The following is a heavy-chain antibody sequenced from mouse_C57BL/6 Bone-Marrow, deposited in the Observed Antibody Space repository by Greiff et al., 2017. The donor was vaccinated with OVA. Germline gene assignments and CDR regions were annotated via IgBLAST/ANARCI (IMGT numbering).Heavy chain of an antibody. CDR2: ISDGGSYT. CDR3: AREGSPFYFDY. Sequence: EVKLMESGGGLVTPGGSLKLSCAASGFTFSSYAMSWVRQTPEKRLEWVATISDGGSYTYYPDTVTGRFTIYRDNAKNNLYLQMSHLKSEDTAMYYCAREGSPFYFDYWGQGTTLTVSS. V-gene: IGHV5-4*01. J-gene: IGHJ2*01. CDR1: GFTFSSYA.